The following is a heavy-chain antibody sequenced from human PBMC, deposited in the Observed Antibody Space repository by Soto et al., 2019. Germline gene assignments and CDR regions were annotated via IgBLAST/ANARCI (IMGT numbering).Heavy chain of an antibody. Sequence: GGSLRLSCAASGFTFSSYAMSWVRQAPGKGLEWVSTISGSGDSTYYADSVRGRFTISRDNSKNTLYLQMNSLRAEDTAVYYCAKQKGVPAAPFDYWGQGTLVTV. V-gene: IGHV3-23*01. CDR1: GFTFSSYA. D-gene: IGHD2-2*01. CDR3: AKQKGVPAAPFDY. CDR2: ISGSGDST. J-gene: IGHJ4*02.